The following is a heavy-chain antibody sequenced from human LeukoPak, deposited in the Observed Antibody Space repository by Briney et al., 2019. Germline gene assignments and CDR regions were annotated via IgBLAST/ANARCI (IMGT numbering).Heavy chain of an antibody. D-gene: IGHD4-23*01. Sequence: GASVKVSCKASGYTFTGYYMHWVRQAPGQGLEWMGWINPNSGGTNYAQKFQGRVTMTRDTSSSTAYMELSRLRSDDTAVYYCARVRPTTVVTDYWGQGTLVTVSS. CDR1: GYTFTGYY. CDR2: INPNSGGT. J-gene: IGHJ4*02. CDR3: ARVRPTTVVTDY. V-gene: IGHV1-2*02.